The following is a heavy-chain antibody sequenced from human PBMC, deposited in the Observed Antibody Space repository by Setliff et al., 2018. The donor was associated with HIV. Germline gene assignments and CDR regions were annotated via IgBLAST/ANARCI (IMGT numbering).Heavy chain of an antibody. Sequence: PGESLKISCHLSGYSFVDFWIGWVRQMPGKGLEWMGIIYPGDSETRYSPSFEGQVTMSVDKSISTAYLHWSSLKASDTAMYFCAKLTYCAGDCPPDYWGQGTLVTVSS. CDR2: IYPGDSET. CDR1: GYSFVDFW. CDR3: AKLTYCAGDCPPDY. J-gene: IGHJ4*02. V-gene: IGHV5-51*01. D-gene: IGHD2-21*02.